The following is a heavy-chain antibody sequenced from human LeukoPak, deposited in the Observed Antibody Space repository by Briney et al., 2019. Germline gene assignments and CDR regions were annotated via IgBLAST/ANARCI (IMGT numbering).Heavy chain of an antibody. CDR3: ARRNHYYGMDV. CDR2: ISSSSTYI. CDR1: GFTFSSYS. Sequence: GGSLRLSCAASGFTFSSYSMNWFRQAPGKGLEWVSSISSSSTYIYYADSVKGRFTISRDNAKNSLYLQMNSLRAEDTAVYYCARRNHYYGMDVWGQGTTVTVSS. J-gene: IGHJ6*02. V-gene: IGHV3-21*01.